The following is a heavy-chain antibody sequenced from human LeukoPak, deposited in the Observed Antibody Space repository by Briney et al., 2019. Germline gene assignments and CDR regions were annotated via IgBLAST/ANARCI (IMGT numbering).Heavy chain of an antibody. Sequence: GGSLRLSCAASGFTVSSNYMSWVRQAPGKGLEWVSVIYSGGSTYYADSVKGRFTISRDNAKNTLYLQMNSLRAEDTAVYYCARSEMNYYGSGSSWGQGTTVTVSS. CDR2: IYSGGST. CDR3: ARSEMNYYGSGSS. CDR1: GFTVSSNY. V-gene: IGHV3-53*01. J-gene: IGHJ6*02. D-gene: IGHD3-10*01.